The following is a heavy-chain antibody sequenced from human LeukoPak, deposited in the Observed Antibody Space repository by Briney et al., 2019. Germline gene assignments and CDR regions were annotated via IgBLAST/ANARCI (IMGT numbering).Heavy chain of an antibody. D-gene: IGHD2-2*01. CDR1: GFTFSSYS. V-gene: IGHV3-48*04. CDR3: ARGPVVVVPAAFYYYYYMDV. J-gene: IGHJ6*03. Sequence: GGSLRLSCAASGFTFSSYSMNWVRQAPGKGLEWLSYISAGGSTIHYADSVKGRFTVSRDNAQNSLFLQMNSLRAEDTAVYYCARGPVVVVPAAFYYYYYMDVWGKGTTVTVSS. CDR2: ISAGGSTI.